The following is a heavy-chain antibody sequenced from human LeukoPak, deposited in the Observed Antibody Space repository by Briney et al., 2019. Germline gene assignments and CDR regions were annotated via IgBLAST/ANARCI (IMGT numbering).Heavy chain of an antibody. Sequence: GGSLRLSCAASGFTFSITYIAWVRLTPGKGLEWVSVIYGGGDTKYADSVKGRFTVARDNSKKTLYLQMTNLRVEDTAVYYCTRVQFQWFDPWGQGALVTVSS. CDR3: TRVQFQWFDP. D-gene: IGHD6-19*01. CDR2: IYGGGDT. V-gene: IGHV3-66*01. J-gene: IGHJ5*02. CDR1: GFTFSITY.